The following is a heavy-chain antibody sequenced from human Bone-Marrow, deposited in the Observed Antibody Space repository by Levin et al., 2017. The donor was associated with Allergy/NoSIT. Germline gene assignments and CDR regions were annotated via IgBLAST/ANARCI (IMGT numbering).Heavy chain of an antibody. V-gene: IGHV3-15*01. CDR2: TKSKSDGGTE. J-gene: IGHJ4*02. Sequence: GGSLRLSCAASGFTFNIAWMSWVRQAPGKGLEWLGRTKSKSDGGTEDYAAPVKGRFTISRDDSKNTVYLEMSSLQIEDTAVYYCTTDGSSFYEGEYYFDSWGQGTLVTVSS. D-gene: IGHD2/OR15-2a*01. CDR1: GFTFNIAW. CDR3: TTDGSSFYEGEYYFDS.